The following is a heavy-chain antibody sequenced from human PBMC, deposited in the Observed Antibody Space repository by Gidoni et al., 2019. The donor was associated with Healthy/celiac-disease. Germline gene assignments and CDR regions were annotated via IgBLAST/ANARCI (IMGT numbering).Heavy chain of an antibody. CDR3: AKYIYGDTSYYFDY. V-gene: IGHV3-23*01. J-gene: IGHJ4*02. CDR2: ISGSGGST. CDR1: GFPFRSYA. Sequence: EVQLLESGGGLVQPGGSLRLSCAASGFPFRSYAMSWVRQAPGKGLGWVSAISGSGGSTYYADSVKGRFTISRDNSKNTLYLQMNSLRAEDTAVYYCAKYIYGDTSYYFDYWGQGTLVTVSS. D-gene: IGHD4-17*01.